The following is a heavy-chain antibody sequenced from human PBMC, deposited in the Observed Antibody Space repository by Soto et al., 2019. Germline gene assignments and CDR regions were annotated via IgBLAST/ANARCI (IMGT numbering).Heavy chain of an antibody. CDR2: IYYSGST. V-gene: IGHV4-59*08. J-gene: IGHJ2*01. Sequence: QLQLQESGPGLVKPSETLSLTCTVSGGSISSYYWSWIRQPPGKGLEWIGYIYYSGSTNYNPSLQSRVTTSVDTSKNQFSLKLSSVTAADTAVYYCARLEGYWYFDIWGRGTLVTVSS. CDR1: GGSISSYY. CDR3: ARLEGYWYFDI. D-gene: IGHD3-3*01.